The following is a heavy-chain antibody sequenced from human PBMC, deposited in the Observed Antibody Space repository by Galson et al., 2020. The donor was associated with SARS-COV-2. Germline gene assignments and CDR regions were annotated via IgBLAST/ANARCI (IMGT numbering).Heavy chain of an antibody. D-gene: IGHD3-16*01. CDR3: ARDVSGGGCDI. CDR1: GFPFSTYA. J-gene: IGHJ3*02. CDR2: IWYDGGNK. V-gene: IGHV3-30*02. Sequence: QLGESLKISCAASGFPFSTYAMHWVRQAPGKGLEWVTLIWYDGGNKYYADSVKGRFTISRDNSENMVFLQVSSLRTDDTALYYCARDVSGGGCDIWGQGTMVTVSS.